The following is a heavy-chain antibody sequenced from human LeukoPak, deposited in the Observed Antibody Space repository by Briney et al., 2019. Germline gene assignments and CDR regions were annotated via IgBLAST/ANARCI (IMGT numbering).Heavy chain of an antibody. CDR3: ARHRETSLFDY. J-gene: IGHJ4*02. D-gene: IGHD1-7*01. CDR1: GGSVSGSYY. Sequence: PSETLSLTCTVSGGSVSGSYYWNWIRQPPGKGLEWIGYMYSSGTINYNPSLKSRVTVSIDMSKNQFSLKLSSVTAADTAVYYCARHRETSLFDYWGQGTLVTVSS. V-gene: IGHV4-59*08. CDR2: MYSSGTI.